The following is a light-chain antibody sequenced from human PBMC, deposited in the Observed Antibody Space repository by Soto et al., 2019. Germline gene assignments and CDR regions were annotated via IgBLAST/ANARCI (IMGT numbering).Light chain of an antibody. CDR2: WAS. Sequence: DIVMTQSPDSLAVSLGESATINCKSSQSVLYNSNNKNYLAWYQQKPGQPPKLLIYWASTRVSGVPDRFSGRGSERDFTLTIRRLQDEDVAIYYGQKYYRAPRTLAQVAKEEIK. CDR1: QSVLYNSNNKNY. V-gene: IGKV4-1*01. CDR3: QKYYRAPRT. J-gene: IGKJ1*01.